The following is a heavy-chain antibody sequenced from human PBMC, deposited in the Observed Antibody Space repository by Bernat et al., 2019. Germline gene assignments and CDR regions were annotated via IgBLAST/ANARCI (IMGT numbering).Heavy chain of an antibody. CDR1: GGSISSSSYY. V-gene: IGHV4-39*01. CDR2: IYYSGST. J-gene: IGHJ6*02. CDR3: GVVTTSRYYYGMDV. D-gene: IGHD2-21*02. Sequence: QLQLQESGPGLVKPSETLSLTCTVSGGSISSSSYYWGWIRQPPGKGLEWIGSIYYSGSTYYNPSLKSRITISVDTSKNQFSLKLSSVTAADTAVYYCGVVTTSRYYYGMDVWGQGTTVTVSS.